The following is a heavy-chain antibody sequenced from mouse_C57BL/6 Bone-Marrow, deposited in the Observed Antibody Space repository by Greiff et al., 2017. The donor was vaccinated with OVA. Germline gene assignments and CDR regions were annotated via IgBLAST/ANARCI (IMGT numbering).Heavy chain of an antibody. CDR1: GYTFTSYT. CDR3: ASLYYGNY. V-gene: IGHV1-4*01. CDR2: INPSSGYT. D-gene: IGHD2-1*01. J-gene: IGHJ2*01. Sequence: VQLQESGADLARPGASVKMSCKASGYTFTSYTMHWVKQRPGQGLEWIGYINPSSGYTKYNQKFKDKATLTADKSSSTAYMQLSSLTSEDSAVYYCASLYYGNYWGQGTTLTVSS.